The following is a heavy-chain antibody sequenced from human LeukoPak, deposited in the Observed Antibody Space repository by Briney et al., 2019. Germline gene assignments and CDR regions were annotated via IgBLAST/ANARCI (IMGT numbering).Heavy chain of an antibody. CDR3: ARDPGGNQNGFDI. CDR2: IHSGGST. V-gene: IGHV3-66*01. D-gene: IGHD3-16*01. CDR1: DFSVSKSY. J-gene: IGHJ3*02. Sequence: PGGSLRLSCAASDFSVSKSYMNWVRQAPGKGLEWVSVIHSGGSTYYADSVKVRFTIPRDNSKNTLYLQMNSLRAEDTAVYYCARDPGGNQNGFDIWGQGTMVTVSS.